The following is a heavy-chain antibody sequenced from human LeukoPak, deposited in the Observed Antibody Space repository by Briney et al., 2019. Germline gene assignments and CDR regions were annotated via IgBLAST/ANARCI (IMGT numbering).Heavy chain of an antibody. CDR2: IWYDASNV. D-gene: IGHD1-1*01. V-gene: IGHV3-33*08. J-gene: IGHJ4*02. CDR3: AVWNDERRLDY. Sequence: GGSLRLSCAASGFTFSIYSINCVRQAPGKGLEWVAVIWYDASNVYYADSVKGRFTISRDNSRNTLFLQMNSLRVEDTAVYYCAVWNDERRLDYWGQGTLVTVSS. CDR1: GFTFSIYS.